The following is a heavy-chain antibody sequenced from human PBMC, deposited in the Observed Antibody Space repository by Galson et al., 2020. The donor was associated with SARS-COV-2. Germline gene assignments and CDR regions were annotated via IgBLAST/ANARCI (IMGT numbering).Heavy chain of an antibody. J-gene: IGHJ3*02. V-gene: IGHV3-53*01. CDR2: IYSGGST. D-gene: IGHD6-13*01. CDR3: AREGAAAGTRSDAFDI. Sequence: GGSLRLSCAASGFTVSSNYMSWVRQAPGKGLEWVSLIYSGGSTYYADSVKGRFTISRDNSKNTLYHQMNSLRAEDTAGYYCAREGAAAGTRSDAFDIWGQGTMVTVSS. CDR1: GFTVSSNY.